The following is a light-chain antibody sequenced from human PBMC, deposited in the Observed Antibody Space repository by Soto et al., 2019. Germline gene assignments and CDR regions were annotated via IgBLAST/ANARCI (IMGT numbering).Light chain of an antibody. J-gene: IGKJ3*01. Sequence: DIQITQCPSSLSASVGDRFPITCMASQSISSYLNWYQQKPGKAPKLLIYAAYSLQSGVTSRFSGSGSGKDFTITISSLKTEDFATYYCQQSYSNPWTVGPVTQVDIK. CDR2: AAY. CDR3: QQSYSNPWT. CDR1: QSISSY. V-gene: IGKV1-39*01.